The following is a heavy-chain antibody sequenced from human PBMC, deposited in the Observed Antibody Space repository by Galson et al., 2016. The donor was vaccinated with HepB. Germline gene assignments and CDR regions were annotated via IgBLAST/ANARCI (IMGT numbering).Heavy chain of an antibody. J-gene: IGHJ5*02. CDR2: ITKDSSTV. Sequence: LSCAASGFTFIDYSMNWVRQAPGKGLEWISYITKDSSTVYYADSVKGRFTISRDNAKNSVYLQMNSLRDEDTALYYCARDNWNARPGWYDPWGQGTLVTVSS. CDR1: GFTFIDYS. CDR3: ARDNWNARPGWYDP. D-gene: IGHD1-20*01. V-gene: IGHV3-48*02.